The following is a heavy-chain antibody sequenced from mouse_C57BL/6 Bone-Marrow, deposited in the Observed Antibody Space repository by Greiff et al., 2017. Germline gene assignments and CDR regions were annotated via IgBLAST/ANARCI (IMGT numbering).Heavy chain of an antibody. J-gene: IGHJ1*03. CDR3: ARQRNYYWYFDV. Sequence: EVKLMESGGGLVQPGGSLKLSCAASGFTFSDYGMAWVRQAPRKGPEWVAFISNLAYSSYYADTVTGRFTISRENAKNTLYLEMSSLRSEDTAMYYCARQRNYYWYFDVWGTGTTVTVSS. CDR1: GFTFSDYG. CDR2: ISNLAYSS. V-gene: IGHV5-15*01.